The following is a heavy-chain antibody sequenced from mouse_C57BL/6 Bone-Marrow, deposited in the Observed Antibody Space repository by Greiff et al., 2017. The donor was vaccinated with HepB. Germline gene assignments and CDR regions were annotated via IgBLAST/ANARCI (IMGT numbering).Heavy chain of an antibody. CDR3: SRSRTGNFYYFDY. V-gene: IGHV1-76*01. J-gene: IGHJ2*01. CDR2: IYPGSGNT. CDR1: GYTFTDYY. Sequence: VQLQQSGAELVRPGASVKLSCKASGYTFTDYYINWVKQRPGQGLEWIARIYPGSGNTYYNEKFKGKATLTAEKSSSTAYMQLSSLTSEDSAVYYCSRSRTGNFYYFDYWGQGTTLTVSS. D-gene: IGHD4-1*01.